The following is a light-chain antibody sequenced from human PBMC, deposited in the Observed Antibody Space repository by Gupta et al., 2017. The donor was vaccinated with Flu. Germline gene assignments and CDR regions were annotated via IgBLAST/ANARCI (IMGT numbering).Light chain of an antibody. V-gene: IGKV1-39*01. J-gene: IGKJ2*01. CDR2: AAA. Sequence: DIQMTQSPSSLSASVGDRVTITCRASQSISSYLNWYQQKPGQAPKFLIYAAASLQSGVPPRFRGSGSGTDFTLTISRLQPEDFATYYCQERDSPPYTFGQGTQVEIK. CDR1: QSISSY. CDR3: QERDSPPYT.